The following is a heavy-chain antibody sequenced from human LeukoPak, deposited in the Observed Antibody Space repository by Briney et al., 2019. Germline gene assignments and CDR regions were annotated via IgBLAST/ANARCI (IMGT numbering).Heavy chain of an antibody. Sequence: GGSLRLSCAASGFSVRTNYMSWVPQAPGKGLKWVSVIYSGGTLRYADSVKGRFTISRDNSRDTLHLQMNSLRVDDTAVYYCVRAVHHLFYSDSSGYYGDAFDVWGQGTVVTVSS. V-gene: IGHV3-53*01. CDR2: IYSGGTL. D-gene: IGHD3-22*01. CDR3: VRAVHHLFYSDSSGYYGDAFDV. J-gene: IGHJ3*01. CDR1: GFSVRTNY.